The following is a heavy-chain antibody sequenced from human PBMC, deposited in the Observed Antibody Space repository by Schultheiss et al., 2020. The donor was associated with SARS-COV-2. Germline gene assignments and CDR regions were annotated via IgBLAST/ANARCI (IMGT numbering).Heavy chain of an antibody. CDR1: GFTFSSYA. J-gene: IGHJ6*02. V-gene: IGHV3-30*04. CDR3: ARGGYYTGSYYYYGMDV. D-gene: IGHD3-22*01. Sequence: GGSLRLSCAASGFTFSSYAMHWVRQAPGKGLEWVAVISYDGSNKYYADSVKGRFTISRDNSKNTLYLQMNSLRAEDTAVYYCARGGYYTGSYYYYGMDVWGRGTTVTVSS. CDR2: ISYDGSNK.